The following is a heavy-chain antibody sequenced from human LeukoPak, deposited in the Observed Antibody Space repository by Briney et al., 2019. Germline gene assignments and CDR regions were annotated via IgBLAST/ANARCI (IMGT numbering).Heavy chain of an antibody. CDR3: ARSGGWFDP. CDR2: IYYSGST. CDR1: GGSISSSSYY. D-gene: IGHD3-10*01. J-gene: IGHJ5*02. V-gene: IGHV4-39*01. Sequence: SETLSLTCTVSGGSISSSSYYWGWIRQPPGKGLEWIGSIYYSGSTYYHPSLKSRVTISVDTSKNQFSLKLSSVTAADTAVYYCARSGGWFDPWGQGTLVTVSS.